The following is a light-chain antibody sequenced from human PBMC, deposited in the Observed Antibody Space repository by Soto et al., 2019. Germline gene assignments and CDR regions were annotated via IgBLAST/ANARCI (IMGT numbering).Light chain of an antibody. CDR2: DAS. J-gene: IGKJ5*01. CDR1: QTISSW. V-gene: IGKV1-5*01. CDR3: QQRSAWPPIT. Sequence: DIQMTQSPSTLSGSVGDRVTITCRASQTISSWLALYQQKPGKAPKLLIYDASSLESGVPARFSGSGTRTEFTLTISTLEPEDFAVYYCQQRSAWPPITFGQGTRLEIK.